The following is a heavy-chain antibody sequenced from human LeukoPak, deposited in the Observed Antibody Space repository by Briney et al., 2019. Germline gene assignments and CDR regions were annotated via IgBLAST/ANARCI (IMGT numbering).Heavy chain of an antibody. V-gene: IGHV4-34*01. J-gene: IGHJ6*03. Sequence: PSETLSLTCAVYGGSFSGYYWSWIRQPPGKGLEWIGEINHSGSTNYNPSLKSRVTISVDTSKNQFSLKLSSVTAADTAVYYCARDRMDIVVVPAARPKYYYYMDVWGKGTTVTISS. CDR3: ARDRMDIVVVPAARPKYYYYMDV. D-gene: IGHD2-2*02. CDR1: GGSFSGYY. CDR2: INHSGST.